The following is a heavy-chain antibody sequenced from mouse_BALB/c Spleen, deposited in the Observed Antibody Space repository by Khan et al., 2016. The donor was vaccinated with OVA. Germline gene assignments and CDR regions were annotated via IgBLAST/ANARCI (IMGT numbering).Heavy chain of an antibody. D-gene: IGHD1-1*01. Sequence: QVQLQQSGAELVKPGASVKISCRATGYTFSNFWIKWVKQRPGHGLEWIGEILPGSGSTNYNEKFRGKATFTADTSSNTAYMQLSSLTSEDSAVYYCARSRYYDYATDYWGQGTSVTVSS. V-gene: IGHV1-9*01. CDR2: ILPGSGST. CDR3: ARSRYYDYATDY. J-gene: IGHJ4*01. CDR1: GYTFSNFW.